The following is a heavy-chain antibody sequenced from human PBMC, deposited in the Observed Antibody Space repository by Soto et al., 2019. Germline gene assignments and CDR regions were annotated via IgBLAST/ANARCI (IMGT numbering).Heavy chain of an antibody. J-gene: IGHJ6*02. CDR2: IYYSGST. D-gene: IGHD2-2*01. Sequence: QLQLQESGPGLVKPSETLSLTCTVSGGSISSSSYYWGWIRQPPGKGLEWIGSIYYSGSTYYNPSLKSRVTISVDTSKNQFSLKLSSVTAADTAVYYCVPGRYCSSTSCSYGMDVWGQGTTVTVSS. CDR3: VPGRYCSSTSCSYGMDV. V-gene: IGHV4-39*01. CDR1: GGSISSSSYY.